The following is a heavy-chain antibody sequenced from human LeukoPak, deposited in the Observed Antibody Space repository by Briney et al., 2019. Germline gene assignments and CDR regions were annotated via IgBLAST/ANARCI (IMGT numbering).Heavy chain of an antibody. J-gene: IGHJ4*02. Sequence: PSETLSLTCTVSGGPISSSSYYWGWIRQPPGKGLEWIGSIYYSGSTYYNPSLKSRVTISVDTSKNQFSLKLSSVTAADTAVYYCATSSGNYYYWGQGTLVTVSS. CDR3: ATSSGNYYY. CDR1: GGPISSSSYY. V-gene: IGHV4-39*01. D-gene: IGHD1-26*01. CDR2: IYYSGST.